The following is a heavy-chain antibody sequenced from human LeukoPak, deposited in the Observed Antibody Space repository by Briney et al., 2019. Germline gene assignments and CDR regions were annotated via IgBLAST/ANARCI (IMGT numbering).Heavy chain of an antibody. V-gene: IGHV3-21*01. CDR2: ITGRSDHI. Sequence: GGSLRLSCAASGFPFSNLNMNWVRQAPGKGLEWVSSITGRSDHIFYADSVRGRFIISRDNAKNALYLQMTSLRTEDSAVYYCATGAYDYWGQGTLITVSS. CDR3: ATGAYDY. J-gene: IGHJ4*02. CDR1: GFPFSNLN.